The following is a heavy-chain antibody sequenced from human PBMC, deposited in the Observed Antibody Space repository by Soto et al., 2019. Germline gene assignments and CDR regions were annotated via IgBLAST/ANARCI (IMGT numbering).Heavy chain of an antibody. J-gene: IGHJ3*02. CDR1: GFTFSSYA. V-gene: IGHV3-23*01. CDR2: ISGSGGST. CDR3: AKGPNQSITIFYPDAFDI. D-gene: IGHD3-9*01. Sequence: PGGSLRLSCAASGFTFSSYAMSWVRQAPGKGLEWVSAISGSGGSTYYADSVKGRFTISRDNSKNTLYLQMNSLRAEDTAVYYCAKGPNQSITIFYPDAFDIWGQGTMVTVSS.